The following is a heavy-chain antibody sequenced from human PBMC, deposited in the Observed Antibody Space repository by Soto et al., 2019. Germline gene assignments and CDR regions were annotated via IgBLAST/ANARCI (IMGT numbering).Heavy chain of an antibody. D-gene: IGHD4-4*01. V-gene: IGHV2-70*01. CDR3: ARIPGDYRTYNCATMDV. J-gene: IGHJ6*02. CDR1: GCSLVTSSMW. CDR2: IDWDDDK. Sequence: FGPTLANPPPTLPLTCTFCGCSLVTSSMWVSWIRDRGGNALEWLALIDWDDDKFYSTALKTRLTISKDTSKNHVVLTMTNMDPVDTATYYCARIPGDYRTYNCATMDVWGQGTTVTVSS.